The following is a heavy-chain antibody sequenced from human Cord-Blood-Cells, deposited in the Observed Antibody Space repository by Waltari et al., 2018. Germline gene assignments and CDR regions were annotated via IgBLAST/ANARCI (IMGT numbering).Heavy chain of an antibody. CDR1: GFTFSSFA. CDR2: ISYDGSNK. Sequence: QVQLVESGGGVVQPGRSLRLSGAAYGFTFSSFAMHWVRQAPGKGLEWVAVISYDGSNKYYADSVKGRFTISRDNSKNTLYLQMNSLRAEDTAVYYCARYGGYFDYWGQGTLVTVSS. D-gene: IGHD3-16*01. V-gene: IGHV3-30*04. J-gene: IGHJ4*02. CDR3: ARYGGYFDY.